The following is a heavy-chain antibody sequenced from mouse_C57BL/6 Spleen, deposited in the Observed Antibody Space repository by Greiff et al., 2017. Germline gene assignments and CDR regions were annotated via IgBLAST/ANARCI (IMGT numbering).Heavy chain of an antibody. D-gene: IGHD2-3*01. CDR3: ALYDGYYGGYYFDY. J-gene: IGHJ2*01. Sequence: QVQLQQSGAELVKPGASVKLSCKASGYTFTSYWMQWVKQRPGQGLEWIGEIDPSDSYTNYNQKFKGKATLTVDTSSSTAYMQLSSLTSEDSAVYYCALYDGYYGGYYFDYWGQGTTLTVSS. V-gene: IGHV1-50*01. CDR2: IDPSDSYT. CDR1: GYTFTSYW.